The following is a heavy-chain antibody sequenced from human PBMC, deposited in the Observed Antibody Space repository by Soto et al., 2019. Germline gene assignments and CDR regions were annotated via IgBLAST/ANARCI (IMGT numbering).Heavy chain of an antibody. V-gene: IGHV1-18*01. J-gene: IGHJ2*01. CDR2: ISESSGNT. CDR3: ARDSQYWYFDL. Sequence: QVQLVQSGAEVKKPGASVKVSCKASGYTFTSDGISWVRQAPRQGLEWMGWISESSGNTNYAPKLEGRVTMTTDTSTSTAYMELRSLSSDDTAVYYCARDSQYWYFDLCGRGTLVTVSS. CDR1: GYTFTSDG.